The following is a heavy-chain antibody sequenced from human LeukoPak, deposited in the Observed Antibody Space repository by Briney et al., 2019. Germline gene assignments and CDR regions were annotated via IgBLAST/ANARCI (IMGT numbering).Heavy chain of an antibody. CDR1: GGSISSYY. CDR3: ARDQQWLAHFDY. CDR2: IYTSGST. J-gene: IGHJ4*02. V-gene: IGHV4-4*07. Sequence: SETLSLTCTVSGGSISSYYWSWIRQPAGKGLEWIGRIYTSGSTNYNPSLKSRVTMSVDTSKNQFSLKLSAVTAADTAVYYCARDQQWLAHFDYWGQGTLVTVSS. D-gene: IGHD6-19*01.